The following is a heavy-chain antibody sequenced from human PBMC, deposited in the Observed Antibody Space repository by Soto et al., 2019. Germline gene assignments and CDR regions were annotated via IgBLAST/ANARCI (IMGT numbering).Heavy chain of an antibody. V-gene: IGHV3-23*01. CDR1: GFSFSTYA. J-gene: IGHJ1*01. Sequence: EVQLLESGGGLVQPEGSLRLSCAASGFSFSTYAMSWVRQAPGKGLEWVSGISGSGGTTYYADSVKGRFTISRDNSKNTLYLQVNSLRAEDTAVYYCAKDQAAAGTISRYFQHWGQGTLVNVSS. CDR3: AKDQAAAGTISRYFQH. D-gene: IGHD6-13*01. CDR2: ISGSGGTT.